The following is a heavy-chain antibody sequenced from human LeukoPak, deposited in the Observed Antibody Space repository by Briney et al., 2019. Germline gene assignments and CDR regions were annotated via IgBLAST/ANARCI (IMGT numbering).Heavy chain of an antibody. D-gene: IGHD7-27*01. V-gene: IGHV3-23*01. J-gene: IGHJ4*02. Sequence: GGSLRLSCAASGFTFSTYTMYWVRHPPGKRLEWVSIIGNNGGGIHYADSVKGRFTISRDNLKNALYLQMNSLRVEDTAVYYCAIDPNWGTHSWGQGVLVTVSS. CDR3: AIDPNWGTHS. CDR1: GFTFSTYT. CDR2: IGNNGGGI.